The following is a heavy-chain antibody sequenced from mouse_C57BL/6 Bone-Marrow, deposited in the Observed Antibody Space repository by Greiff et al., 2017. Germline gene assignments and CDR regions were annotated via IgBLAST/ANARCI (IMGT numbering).Heavy chain of an antibody. J-gene: IGHJ4*01. D-gene: IGHD1-1*01. CDR3: TTPFYDYGSSYGGAMDY. CDR1: GFNIKDDY. CDR2: IDPENGDT. V-gene: IGHV14-4*01. Sequence: EVQLQQSGAELVRPGASVKLSCTASGFNIKDDYMHWVKQRPEQGLEWIGWIDPENGDTEYASKFQGKATITADTSSNTAYLQLSSLTSEDTAVYYCTTPFYDYGSSYGGAMDYWGQGTSVTVSS.